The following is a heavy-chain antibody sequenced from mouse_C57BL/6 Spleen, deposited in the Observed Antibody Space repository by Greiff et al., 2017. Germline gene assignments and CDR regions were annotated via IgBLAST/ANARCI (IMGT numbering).Heavy chain of an antibody. CDR2: IDPSDSET. D-gene: IGHD1-1*01. CDR3: ARVDGPWFAY. CDR1: GYTFTSYW. V-gene: IGHV1-52*01. J-gene: IGHJ3*01. Sequence: QVQLQQPGAELVRPGSSVKLSCKASGYTFTSYWMHWVKQRPIQGLEWIGNIDPSDSETHYNQKFKDKATLTVDKSSSTAYMQLSSLTSEDAAVYYCARVDGPWFAYWGQGTLVTVSA.